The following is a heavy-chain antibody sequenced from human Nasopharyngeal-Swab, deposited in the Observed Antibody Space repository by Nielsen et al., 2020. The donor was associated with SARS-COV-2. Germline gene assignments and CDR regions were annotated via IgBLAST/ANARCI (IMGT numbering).Heavy chain of an antibody. V-gene: IGHV3-53*01. D-gene: IGHD3-22*01. Sequence: GESLKISCAASGFTVSSKYMSWVRQAPGKGLKWVSLISSDSSTYYADSVKGRFTISRDNSKNTLFLQMNSLRAEDTAIYYCARYYYDSSGHASYGMDVWGQGTTVTVSS. CDR1: GFTVSSKY. CDR3: ARYYYDSSGHASYGMDV. J-gene: IGHJ6*02. CDR2: ISSDSST.